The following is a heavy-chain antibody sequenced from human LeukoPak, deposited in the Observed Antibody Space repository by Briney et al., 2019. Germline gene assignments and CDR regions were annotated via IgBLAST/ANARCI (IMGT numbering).Heavy chain of an antibody. V-gene: IGHV4-59*01. J-gene: IGHJ6*03. D-gene: IGHD6-19*01. CDR3: ARDPRGWAGNYYYYYMDV. CDR1: GGSISSYY. CDR2: IYYSGST. Sequence: SETLSLTCTVSGGSISSYYWSWIRQPPGKGLEWIGYIYYSGSTNYNPSLKSRVTISVDTSKNQFSLKLSSVTAADTAVYYCARDPRGWAGNYYYYYMDVWGKGTTVTVSS.